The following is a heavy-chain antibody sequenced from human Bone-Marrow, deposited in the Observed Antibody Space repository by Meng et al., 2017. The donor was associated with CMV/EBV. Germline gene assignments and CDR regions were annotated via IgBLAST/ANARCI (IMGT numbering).Heavy chain of an antibody. CDR1: GGSVSSNNYY. V-gene: IGHV4-61*01. Sequence: SETLSLTCTVSGGSVSSNNYYWSWIRQPPGKGLEWIGYIYYTGGTNYNPSLKSRVTISIDTSKNQFSLKLSSVTAADTAVYYCARETKAQTWSGYYLDYYYYGMDVWGQGTTVTVSS. CDR2: IYYTGGT. J-gene: IGHJ6*02. CDR3: ARETKAQTWSGYYLDYYYYGMDV. D-gene: IGHD3-3*01.